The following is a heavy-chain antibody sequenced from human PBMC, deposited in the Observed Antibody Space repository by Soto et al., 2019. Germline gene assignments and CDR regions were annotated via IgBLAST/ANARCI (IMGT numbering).Heavy chain of an antibody. J-gene: IGHJ3*01. CDR2: ISNSGSTI. Sequence: EVQLVESGGNLVQAGGSLRLSCAASGFPFISYSMSWVRQAPGKGLEWVSYISNSGSTIHDADSVKGRFTISRDNAKNSLSSQMNSLRDEDTAVYYCVRVFASNTFDVWGQGTVVTVSS. CDR3: VRVFASNTFDV. V-gene: IGHV3-48*02. CDR1: GFPFISYS. D-gene: IGHD3-3*01.